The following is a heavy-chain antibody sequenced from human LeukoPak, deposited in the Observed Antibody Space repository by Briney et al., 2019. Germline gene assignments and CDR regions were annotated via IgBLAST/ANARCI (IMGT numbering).Heavy chain of an antibody. J-gene: IGHJ4*02. V-gene: IGHV1-8*02. Sequence: ASVKVSCKASGYTFTGYYMHWVRQAPGQGLEWMGWINPNRGNTGYAQKFQGRVTMTRSTSISTAYMELSSLRSEDTAIYYCARGYYDTNGYYYRLDFWGQGTLVTVSS. D-gene: IGHD3-22*01. CDR3: ARGYYDTNGYYYRLDF. CDR1: GYTFTGYY. CDR2: INPNRGNT.